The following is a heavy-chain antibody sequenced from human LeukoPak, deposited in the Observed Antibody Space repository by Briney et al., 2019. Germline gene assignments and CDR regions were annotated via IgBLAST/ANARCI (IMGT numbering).Heavy chain of an antibody. Sequence: GGSLRLSCAASGFTFSSYWMSWVRQAPGKGLEWVANIKQDGSEKYYVDSVKGRFTISRDNARKSLYLQMNSLRAEDTAVYYCAREGVGDYYYCIDVWGKGTTVTVSS. CDR2: IKQDGSEK. D-gene: IGHD3-10*01. V-gene: IGHV3-7*01. CDR3: AREGVGDYYYCIDV. J-gene: IGHJ6*03. CDR1: GFTFSSYW.